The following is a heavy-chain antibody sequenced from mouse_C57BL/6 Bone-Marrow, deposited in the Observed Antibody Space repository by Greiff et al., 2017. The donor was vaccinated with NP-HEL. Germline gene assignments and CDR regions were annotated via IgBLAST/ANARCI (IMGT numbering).Heavy chain of an antibody. J-gene: IGHJ4*01. V-gene: IGHV5-12*01. CDR2: ISNGGGST. CDR1: GFTFSDYY. CDR3: ATLLYYYGRPYYAMDY. D-gene: IGHD1-1*01. Sequence: EVNLVESGGGLVQPGGSLKLSCAASGFTFSDYYMYWVRQTPEKRLEWVAYISNGGGSTYYPDTVKGRFTISRDNAKNTLYLQRSRLKSEDTDMYYCATLLYYYGRPYYAMDYWGQGTSVTVSS.